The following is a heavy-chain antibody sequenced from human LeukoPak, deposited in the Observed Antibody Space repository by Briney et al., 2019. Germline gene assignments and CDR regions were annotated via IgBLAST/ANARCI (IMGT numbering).Heavy chain of an antibody. D-gene: IGHD1-1*01. Sequence: SETLSLTCTVSGDSINSLDLWGWVRQPPGKGLEWIGEIYHSGSPNYNPSLKSRVTISVDKSGNHFSLNLSSVTAADTAVYYCARVNINNWHSCDYWGQGTLVTVSS. V-gene: IGHV4-4*02. CDR3: ARVNINNWHSCDY. CDR1: GDSINSLDL. CDR2: IYHSGSP. J-gene: IGHJ4*02.